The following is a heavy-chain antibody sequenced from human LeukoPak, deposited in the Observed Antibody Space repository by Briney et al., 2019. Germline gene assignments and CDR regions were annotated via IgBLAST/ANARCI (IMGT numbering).Heavy chain of an antibody. CDR2: IYYSGCT. Sequence: SETLSLTCTVSGGSISSYYWSWIRQPPGKGLEWIGYIYYSGCTNYNPSLKSRVTISVDTSKNQFSLKLTSVTAADTAVYYCARVTSGSYGRLGYWGQGIQVTVSS. D-gene: IGHD5-18*01. CDR1: GGSISSYY. CDR3: ARVTSGSYGRLGY. J-gene: IGHJ4*02. V-gene: IGHV4-59*01.